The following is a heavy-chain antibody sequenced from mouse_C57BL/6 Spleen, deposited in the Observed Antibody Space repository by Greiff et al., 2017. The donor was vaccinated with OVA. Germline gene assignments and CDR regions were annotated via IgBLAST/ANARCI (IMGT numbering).Heavy chain of an antibody. D-gene: IGHD2-3*01. CDR2: IWSGGST. Sequence: QVQLKESGPGLVQPSQCLSITCTVSGFSLTSYGVHWVRQSPGKGLEWLGVIWSGGSTDYNAAFISRLSISKDNSKSQVFFKMSRLQADDAAIYYGARWPDGYYGYLDYWGQGTTLTVSS. CDR3: ARWPDGYYGYLDY. V-gene: IGHV2-2*01. CDR1: GFSLTSYG. J-gene: IGHJ2*01.